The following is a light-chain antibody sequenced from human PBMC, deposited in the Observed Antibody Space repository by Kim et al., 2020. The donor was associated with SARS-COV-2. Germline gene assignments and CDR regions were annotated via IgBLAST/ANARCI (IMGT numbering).Light chain of an antibody. V-gene: IGKV3-20*01. J-gene: IGKJ1*01. CDR1: QSVSSSY. CDR2: GAS. Sequence: SPGERATLSCRASQSVSSSYIAWYQQKPGQAPRLLIYGASNRATGIPDRFSGSGSGTDFTLTISRLEPADFAVYYCQQYGSLPRTFGQGTKVDIK. CDR3: QQYGSLPRT.